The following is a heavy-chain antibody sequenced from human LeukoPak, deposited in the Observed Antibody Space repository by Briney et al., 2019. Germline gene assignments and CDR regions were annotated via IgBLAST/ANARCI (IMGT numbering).Heavy chain of an antibody. J-gene: IGHJ6*03. CDR1: GLAFRNFA. V-gene: IGHV3-23*01. CDR3: AKMKGQRLNDYCMDV. CDR2: MTGSGGSS. Sequence: PGGSLRLSCEASGLAFRNFAMSWVRQAPGKGLEWVSGMTGSGGSSYYADSVKGRFTIFRDNAKNALYLQMNSLRADDTALYYCAKMKGQRLNDYCMDVWGKGTTVTVSS.